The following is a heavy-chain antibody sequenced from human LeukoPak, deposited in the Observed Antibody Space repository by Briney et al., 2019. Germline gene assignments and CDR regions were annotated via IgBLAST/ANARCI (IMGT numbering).Heavy chain of an antibody. CDR1: GFTFSSYG. D-gene: IGHD6-13*01. Sequence: QSGGSLRLSCAASGFTFSSYGMHWVRQAPGKGLEWVSAISGSGGSTYYADSVKGRFTISRDNSKNTLYLQMNSLRAEDTAVYYCAKASSSWFDYYYGMDVWGQGTTVTVSS. J-gene: IGHJ6*02. CDR3: AKASSSWFDYYYGMDV. V-gene: IGHV3-23*01. CDR2: ISGSGGST.